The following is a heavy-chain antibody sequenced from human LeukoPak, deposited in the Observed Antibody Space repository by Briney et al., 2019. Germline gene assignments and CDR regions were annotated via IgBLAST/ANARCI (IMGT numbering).Heavy chain of an antibody. J-gene: IGHJ5*02. CDR1: GGSISSSSYY. CDR2: SYYSGST. Sequence: SETLSLTCTVSGGSISSSSYYWGWIRQPPGKGLEWIGSSYYSGSTYYNPSLKSRVTISVDTSKNQFSLKLSSVTAADTAVYYCARQGSNDFWSGHNWFDPWGQGTLVTVSS. D-gene: IGHD3-3*01. CDR3: ARQGSNDFWSGHNWFDP. V-gene: IGHV4-39*01.